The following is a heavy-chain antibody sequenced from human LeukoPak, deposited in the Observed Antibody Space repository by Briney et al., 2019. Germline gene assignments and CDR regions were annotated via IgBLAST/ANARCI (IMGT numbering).Heavy chain of an antibody. D-gene: IGHD1-26*01. Sequence: SETLSLTCSVSGASISSHYWSWIRQPPGKGLEWIGYIHYSGSTNFNPSLKSRVTISLDTSKNQFSLKLTSVTAADTAVYYCARQAAGAPGYWGQGTLVTVSS. J-gene: IGHJ4*02. CDR2: IHYSGST. V-gene: IGHV4-59*08. CDR1: GASISSHY. CDR3: ARQAAGAPGY.